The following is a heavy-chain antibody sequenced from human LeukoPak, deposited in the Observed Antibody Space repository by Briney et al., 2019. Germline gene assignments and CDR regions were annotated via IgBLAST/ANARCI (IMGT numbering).Heavy chain of an antibody. J-gene: IGHJ4*01. D-gene: IGHD3-16*01. CDR2: INPNSGAT. CDR3: ARGRRILGGPENAGDFFDF. Sequence: ASVKVSCKASGYTLTGHYIHWVRQAPGQGLEWMGWINPNSGATHYAQSFQARVTMTRDTSIASSYMELTGLESDDTAVYYCARGRRILGGPENAGDFFDFWGQGSLVTVSS. CDR1: GYTLTGHY. V-gene: IGHV1-2*02.